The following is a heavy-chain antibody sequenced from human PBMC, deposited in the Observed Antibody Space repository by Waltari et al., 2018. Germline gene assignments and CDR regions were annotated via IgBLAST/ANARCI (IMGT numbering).Heavy chain of an antibody. D-gene: IGHD3-10*01. CDR1: GYTFTGYY. CDR3: ARPMVRGVKQYYGMDV. CDR2: INPNSGGT. J-gene: IGHJ6*02. V-gene: IGHV1-2*02. Sequence: QVQLVQSGAEVKKPGASVKVSCKASGYTFTGYYMHWVRQAPGQGLEWMGWINPNSGGTNYAQKFQGRVTMTMDTSISTAYMELSRLRSDDTAVYYCARPMVRGVKQYYGMDVWGQGTTVTVSS.